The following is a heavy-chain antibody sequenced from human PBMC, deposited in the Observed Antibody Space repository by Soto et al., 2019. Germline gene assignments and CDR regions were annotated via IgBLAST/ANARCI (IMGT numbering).Heavy chain of an antibody. CDR3: ARQLLGFCSSSSCLNFYYYGMDV. CDR1: GYSFASYW. D-gene: IGHD2-2*01. J-gene: IGHJ6*02. V-gene: IGHV5-51*01. CDR2: IYPGDSDT. Sequence: GESLKISCKGSGYSFASYWIGWVRQMPGKGLEWMGIIYPGDSDTRYGPSFQGQVTISADKSISTAYLQWTSLKASDTAMYYCARQLLGFCSSSSCLNFYYYGMDVWGQGTTVTV.